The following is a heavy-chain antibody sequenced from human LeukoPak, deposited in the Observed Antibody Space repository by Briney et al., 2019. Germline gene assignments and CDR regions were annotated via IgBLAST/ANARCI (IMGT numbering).Heavy chain of an antibody. CDR2: ISGSGGST. Sequence: GGSLRLSCAASGFTFSNYAMSWVRQAPGKGLEWVSAISGSGGSTYYADSVKGRFTISRDNSKNTLYLHMNSLRAEDTAVYYCAKGYYGSGSYGWFDPWGQGTLVTVSS. CDR1: GFTFSNYA. J-gene: IGHJ5*02. D-gene: IGHD3-10*01. CDR3: AKGYYGSGSYGWFDP. V-gene: IGHV3-23*01.